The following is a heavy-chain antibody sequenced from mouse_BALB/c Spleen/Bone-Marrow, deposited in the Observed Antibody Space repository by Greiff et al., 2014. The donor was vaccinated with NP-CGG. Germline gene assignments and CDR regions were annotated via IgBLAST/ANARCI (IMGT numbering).Heavy chain of an antibody. V-gene: IGHV1-15*01. Sequence: LVESGAELVRPGASVTLSCKASGYKFTDYEMHWVKQTPVHGLEWIGSIDPETGGTAYNQNFKGKATLTADRSSTTAYMERRSLTSEDSAVYYCTREGIYFGYDVPMDYWGQGTSVTVSS. CDR1: GYKFTDYE. D-gene: IGHD2-2*01. CDR3: TREGIYFGYDVPMDY. J-gene: IGHJ4*01. CDR2: IDPETGGT.